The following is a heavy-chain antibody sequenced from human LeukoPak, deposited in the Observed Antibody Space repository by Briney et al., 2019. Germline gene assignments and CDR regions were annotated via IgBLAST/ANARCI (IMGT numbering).Heavy chain of an antibody. CDR1: GFTFSSYW. CDR2: IKQDGSEK. Sequence: GSLRLSCAASGFTFSSYWMSWVRQAPGKGLEWVANIKQDGSEKYYVDSVKGRFTISRDNAKNSLYLQMNSLRAEDTAVYYCARGPLTGSGYDWLFDYWGRGTLVTVSS. D-gene: IGHD5-12*01. CDR3: ARGPLTGSGYDWLFDY. J-gene: IGHJ4*02. V-gene: IGHV3-7*03.